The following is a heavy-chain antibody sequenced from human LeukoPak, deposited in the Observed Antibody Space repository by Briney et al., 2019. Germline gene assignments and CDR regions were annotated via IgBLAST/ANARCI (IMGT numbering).Heavy chain of an antibody. CDR1: GYTFTSYA. D-gene: IGHD3-22*01. CDR3: TIIGGYYYDSSGYNFDY. V-gene: IGHV1-69*13. Sequence: SVKVSCKASGYTFTSYAISWVRQAPGQGLEWMGGIIPIFGTANYAQKFQGRVTITADESTSTAYMELSSLRSEDTAVYYCTIIGGYYYDSSGYNFDYWGQGTLVTVSS. CDR2: IIPIFGTA. J-gene: IGHJ4*02.